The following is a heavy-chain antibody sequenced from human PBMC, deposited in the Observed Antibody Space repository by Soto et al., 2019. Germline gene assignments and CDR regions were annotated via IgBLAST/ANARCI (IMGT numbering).Heavy chain of an antibody. CDR2: ISYTGST. Sequence: SETLSLTCTVSGGSISSYYWSWIRQPPGKGLEWIGYISYTGSTNYNPSLKGRVTLSLDTSKNQFSLRLSSVTAADTAVYFCARDSRRYSSSFGFDYWGQGTLVTVSS. V-gene: IGHV4-59*01. CDR3: ARDSRRYSSSFGFDY. J-gene: IGHJ4*02. D-gene: IGHD6-6*01. CDR1: GGSISSYY.